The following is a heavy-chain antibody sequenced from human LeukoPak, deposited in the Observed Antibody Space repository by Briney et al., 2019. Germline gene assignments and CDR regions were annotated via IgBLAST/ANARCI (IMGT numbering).Heavy chain of an antibody. D-gene: IGHD3-16*01. CDR3: AGDFIRLSFDY. V-gene: IGHV3-7*01. Sequence: GGSLRLSCAASGFTFSSYWMSWVRQAPGKGLEWVANIKQDGQEKYYVDSVKGRFTISRDNAKNSLYLQMNSLRDEDTAVYYCAGDFIRLSFDYWGQGILVTVSS. CDR2: IKQDGQEK. CDR1: GFTFSSYW. J-gene: IGHJ4*02.